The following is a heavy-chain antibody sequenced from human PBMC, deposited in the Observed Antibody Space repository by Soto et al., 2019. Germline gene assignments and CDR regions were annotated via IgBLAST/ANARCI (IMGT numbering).Heavy chain of an antibody. CDR3: ARSPRRIDFTEYYYGMDV. J-gene: IGHJ6*02. CDR1: GFSLSTSGMC. Sequence: SGPTLVNPTQTLTLTCTFSGFSLSTSGMCVSWIRQPPGKALEWLARIDWDDDKYYSTSLKTRLTISKDTSKNQVVLTMTNMDPLDTATYYCARSPRRIDFTEYYYGMDVWSQGTTVTVSS. CDR2: IDWDDDK. D-gene: IGHD2-8*02. V-gene: IGHV2-70*11.